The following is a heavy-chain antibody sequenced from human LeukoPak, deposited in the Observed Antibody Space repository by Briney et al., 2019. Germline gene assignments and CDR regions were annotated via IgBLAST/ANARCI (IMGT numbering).Heavy chain of an antibody. Sequence: PGGSLRLSCAASGFTFSKFAMSWVRQAPGKGPEWVSTISSSGGDTYYADSVNGRFTVSRDNSRNTLFLQMNSLRAEDTALYYCAKGSLGSWYFFDYWGQGTLVTVSS. CDR1: GFTFSKFA. CDR3: AKGSLGSWYFFDY. J-gene: IGHJ4*02. V-gene: IGHV3-23*01. D-gene: IGHD6-13*01. CDR2: ISSSGGDT.